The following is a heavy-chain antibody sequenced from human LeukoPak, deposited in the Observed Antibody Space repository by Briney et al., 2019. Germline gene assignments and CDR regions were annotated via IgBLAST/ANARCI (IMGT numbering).Heavy chain of an antibody. J-gene: IGHJ4*02. V-gene: IGHV3-23*01. D-gene: IGHD6-13*01. CDR3: ARPYSSSWYEFDY. CDR2: ISGSGGST. Sequence: GGSLRLSCAASGFTFSSYAMSWVRQAPGKGVEWVSLISGSGGSTDYADSVKGRFTISRDNSKNTLYLQMNSLRAEDTAVYYCARPYSSSWYEFDYWGQGTLVTVSS. CDR1: GFTFSSYA.